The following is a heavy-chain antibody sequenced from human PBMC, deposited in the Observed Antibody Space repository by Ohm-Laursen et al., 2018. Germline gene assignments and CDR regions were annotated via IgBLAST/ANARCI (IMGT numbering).Heavy chain of an antibody. CDR1: GFTVSSNY. CDR3: AKRAGYSGSYYAGEYFQH. J-gene: IGHJ1*01. Sequence: SLRLSCSASGFTVSSNYMSWVRQAPGKGLEWVSVIYSGGSTYYADSVKGRFTISRDNSKNTLYLQMNSLRAEDTAVYYCAKRAGYSGSYYAGEYFQHWGQGTLVTVSS. V-gene: IGHV3-53*01. CDR2: IYSGGST. D-gene: IGHD1-26*01.